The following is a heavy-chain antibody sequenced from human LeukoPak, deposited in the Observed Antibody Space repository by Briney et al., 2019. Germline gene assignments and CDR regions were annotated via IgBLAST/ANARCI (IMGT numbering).Heavy chain of an antibody. D-gene: IGHD3-10*01. CDR2: ISDSGAGT. J-gene: IGHJ6*02. V-gene: IGHV3-23*01. CDR3: AKDHRYYASGYGMDV. Sequence: GGSLRLSCVASGFSFTTYAMTWVRQAPGKGLEGVSRISDSGAGTDYADSVRGRFTISRDNSRNTLYLQMNGLRAEDTALYFCAKDHRYYASGYGMDVWGHGTTVTVSS. CDR1: GFSFTTYA.